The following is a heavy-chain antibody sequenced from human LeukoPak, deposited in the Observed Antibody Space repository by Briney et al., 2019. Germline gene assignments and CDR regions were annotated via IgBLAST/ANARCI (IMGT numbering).Heavy chain of an antibody. V-gene: IGHV3-21*01. J-gene: IGHJ4*02. CDR2: ISSSSSYI. D-gene: IGHD2-2*01. Sequence: PGGSLRLSCAASGFTFRSYSMNWVRQAPGKGLEWVSSISSSSSYIYYADSVKGRFTISRDNAKNSLYLQMNSLRAEDTAVYYCARDEGYCSSTSCYSRWDFDYWGQGTLVTVSS. CDR1: GFTFRSYS. CDR3: ARDEGYCSSTSCYSRWDFDY.